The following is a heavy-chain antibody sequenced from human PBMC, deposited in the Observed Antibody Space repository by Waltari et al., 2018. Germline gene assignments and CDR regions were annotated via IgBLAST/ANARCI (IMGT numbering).Heavy chain of an antibody. J-gene: IGHJ4*02. Sequence: VQLVESGGGVVQPGRSLRLSCAASGFTFKTYGMHWVRQGPGKGLEWVGVISYDGSSQNYGDSVKGRFTISRDNSKSTLYLQMNSLRGEDTAVYYCAREAPFGVVSSFDYWGQGILATVSS. V-gene: IGHV3-33*01. CDR2: ISYDGSSQ. D-gene: IGHD3-3*01. CDR3: AREAPFGVVSSFDY. CDR1: GFTFKTYG.